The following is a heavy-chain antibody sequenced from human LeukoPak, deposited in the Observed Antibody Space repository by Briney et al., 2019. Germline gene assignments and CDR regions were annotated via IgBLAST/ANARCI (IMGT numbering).Heavy chain of an antibody. D-gene: IGHD2-15*01. Sequence: SETLSLTCTVTGGSISSYYWSWIRQPAGKELEWIGRIHTSGSTNYNPSLKSRVTMSVDTSKNKFSLKLSSVTAADTAVYYCARVICSGGSCRFDYWGQGTLVTVSS. CDR1: GGSISSYY. CDR2: IHTSGST. CDR3: ARVICSGGSCRFDY. V-gene: IGHV4-4*07. J-gene: IGHJ4*02.